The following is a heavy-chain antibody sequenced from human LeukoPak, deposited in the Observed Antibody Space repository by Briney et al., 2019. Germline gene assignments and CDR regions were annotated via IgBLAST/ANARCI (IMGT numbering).Heavy chain of an antibody. D-gene: IGHD7-27*01. J-gene: IGHJ2*01. V-gene: IGHV3-30*04. CDR3: AKDRANWDWYFDL. Sequence: PGRSLRLSCAASGFTFSSYAMHWVRQAPGKGLEWVAVISYDGSNKYYADSVKGRFTISRDNSKNTLYLQMNSLRAEDTAVYYCAKDRANWDWYFDLWGRGTLVTVSS. CDR1: GFTFSSYA. CDR2: ISYDGSNK.